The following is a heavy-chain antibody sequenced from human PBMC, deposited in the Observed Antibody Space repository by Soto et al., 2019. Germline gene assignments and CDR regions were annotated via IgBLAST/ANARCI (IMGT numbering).Heavy chain of an antibody. Sequence: ASVKVSCKVSGYTLTELSMHWVRQAPGKGLEWMGGFDPEDGETIYAQKFQGRVTMTEDTSTDTAYMELSSLRSEDTAVYYCATDVSRPGVYGDYVYWGQGTLVTVSS. CDR2: FDPEDGET. CDR3: ATDVSRPGVYGDYVY. CDR1: GYTLTELS. V-gene: IGHV1-24*01. J-gene: IGHJ4*02. D-gene: IGHD4-17*01.